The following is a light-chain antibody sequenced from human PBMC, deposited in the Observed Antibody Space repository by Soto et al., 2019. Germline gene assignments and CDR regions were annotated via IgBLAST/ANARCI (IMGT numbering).Light chain of an antibody. Sequence: QSVLTQPPSVFGAPGQRVTISCTGSSSNIGAGFDVHWYQQLPGTAPKLLIYGTSNRPSGVPDRFSGSKSGTSASLAITGLQAEDEADYYCQSYDGSLTGYVFGTGTKVTVL. CDR1: SSNIGAGFD. V-gene: IGLV1-40*01. CDR3: QSYDGSLTGYV. CDR2: GTS. J-gene: IGLJ1*01.